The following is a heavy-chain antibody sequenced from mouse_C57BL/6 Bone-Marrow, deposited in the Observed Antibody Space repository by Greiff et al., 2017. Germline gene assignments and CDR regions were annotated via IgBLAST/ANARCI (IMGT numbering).Heavy chain of an antibody. Sequence: VQLQQPGAELVRPGTSVKLSCKASGYTFTSYWMHWVKQRPGQGLEWIGVIDPSDSYTNYNQKFKGKATLTVDTSSSTAYMQLSSLTSEDSAVYYCARYDYDPYYNAMDYWGQGTSVTVSS. V-gene: IGHV1-59*01. J-gene: IGHJ4*01. CDR1: GYTFTSYW. D-gene: IGHD2-4*01. CDR3: ARYDYDPYYNAMDY. CDR2: IDPSDSYT.